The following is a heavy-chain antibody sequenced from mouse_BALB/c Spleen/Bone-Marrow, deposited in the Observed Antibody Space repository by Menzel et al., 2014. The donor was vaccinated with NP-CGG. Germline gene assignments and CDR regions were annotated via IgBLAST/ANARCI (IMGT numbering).Heavy chain of an antibody. CDR2: INPDSSTI. CDR3: ERLSYYGRFAY. Sequence: EVKLLESGGGLVQPGGSLKLSCAASGFDFSRYWMSWVRQAPGKGLEWIGEINPDSSTINYTPPLKDKFIISRDNAKNTLYLQMSKVRSEDTALYYCERLSYYGRFAYWGQGTLVTVSA. CDR1: GFDFSRYW. D-gene: IGHD1-1*01. J-gene: IGHJ3*01. V-gene: IGHV4-1*02.